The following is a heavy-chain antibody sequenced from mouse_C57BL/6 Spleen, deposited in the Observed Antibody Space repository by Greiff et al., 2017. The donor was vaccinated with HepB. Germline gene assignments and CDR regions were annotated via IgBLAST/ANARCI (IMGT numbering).Heavy chain of an antibody. D-gene: IGHD4-1*01. J-gene: IGHJ2*01. CDR1: GYAFSSYW. Sequence: QVQLKESGAELVKPGASVKISCKASGYAFSSYWMNWVKQRPGKGLEWIGQIYPGDGDTNYNGKFKGEATLTADKSSSTAYMQLSSLTSADSAVYCCAREGANWGYFDYWGQGTTLTVSS. CDR2: IYPGDGDT. CDR3: AREGANWGYFDY. V-gene: IGHV1-80*01.